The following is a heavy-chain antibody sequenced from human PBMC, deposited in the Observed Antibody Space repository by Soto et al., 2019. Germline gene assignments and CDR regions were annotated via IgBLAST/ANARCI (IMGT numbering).Heavy chain of an antibody. CDR2: INPSGGST. Sequence: ASVKVSCKASGYTFTSYYMHWVRQAPGQGLEWMGIINPSGGSTSYAQKFQGRVTMTRDTPTSTVYMELSSLRSEDTAVYYCARDDNDYGDLNWFDPWGQGTLVTVSS. CDR3: ARDDNDYGDLNWFDP. D-gene: IGHD4-17*01. V-gene: IGHV1-46*01. CDR1: GYTFTSYY. J-gene: IGHJ5*02.